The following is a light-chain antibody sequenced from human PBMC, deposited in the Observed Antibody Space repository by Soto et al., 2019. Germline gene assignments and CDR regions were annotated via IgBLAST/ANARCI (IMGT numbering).Light chain of an antibody. CDR1: QSISTW. CDR3: QQYHTDWT. Sequence: DMLMTQSPSTLSASVGDRLTITCRASQSISTWLAWYQQKPGKAPKLLISDASTLVRGVPSRFSGRGSGTEFTLTISSLQADDYATFYCQQYHTDWTFGQGTKVDIK. V-gene: IGKV1-5*01. J-gene: IGKJ1*01. CDR2: DAS.